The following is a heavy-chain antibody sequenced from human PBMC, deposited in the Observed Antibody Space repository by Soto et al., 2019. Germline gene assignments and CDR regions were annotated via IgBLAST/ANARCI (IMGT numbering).Heavy chain of an antibody. CDR3: ARAVAPHSPVNWFDP. Sequence: ASVKVSCKASGYTFTNFGISWVRQAPGQGLEWMGWISAYNGNTNYAQKLQGRVTMTTDTSTSTAYMELSSLRSEDTAVYYCARAVAPHSPVNWFDPWGQGTLVTVSS. J-gene: IGHJ5*02. V-gene: IGHV1-18*01. CDR2: ISAYNGNT. CDR1: GYTFTNFG. D-gene: IGHD2-21*01.